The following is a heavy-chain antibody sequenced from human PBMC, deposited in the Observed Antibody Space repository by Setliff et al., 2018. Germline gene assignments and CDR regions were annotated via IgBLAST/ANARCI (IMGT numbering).Heavy chain of an antibody. Sequence: PSETLSLTCNVSGGSISTNTYFWGWIRQSPGKGLEWIGNTYYSGDAYYNPSLKSRVTISVDTSRNQFSLKLSSVTAADTAVYYCARHVGSRSRGYNYYYYYMDVWGKGTTVTVSS. V-gene: IGHV4-39*01. J-gene: IGHJ6*03. CDR3: ARHVGSRSRGYNYYYYYMDV. CDR2: TYYSGDA. CDR1: GGSISTNTYF. D-gene: IGHD3-10*01.